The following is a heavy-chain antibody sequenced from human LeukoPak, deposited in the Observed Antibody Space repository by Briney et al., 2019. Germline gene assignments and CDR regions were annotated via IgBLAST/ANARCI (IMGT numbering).Heavy chain of an antibody. CDR3: VKWGLKQLGTPYFDY. CDR1: GFTFSSYA. Sequence: GRCLRLSCAASGFTFSSYAMSWVRRAPGKGLEWVSDFIGGGGSTYYADSVKGRFAISRDNSKTTLLLQRNSLRAEDTAVYYCVKWGLKQLGTPYFDYWGQGTLVTVSS. D-gene: IGHD6-13*01. V-gene: IGHV3-23*01. CDR2: FIGGGGST. J-gene: IGHJ4*02.